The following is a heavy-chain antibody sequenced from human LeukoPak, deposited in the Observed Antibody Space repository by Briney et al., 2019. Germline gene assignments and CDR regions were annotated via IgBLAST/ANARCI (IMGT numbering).Heavy chain of an antibody. CDR3: ARETYYYGSGSYCMDV. Sequence: PSETLSLTCAVYGGSFSGYYWSWIRQPPGKGLEWIGEINHSGSTNYNPSLKSRVTISVDTSKNQFSLKLSSVTAADTAVYYCARETYYYGSGSYCMDVWGQGTTVTVSS. CDR2: INHSGST. D-gene: IGHD3-10*01. V-gene: IGHV4-34*01. CDR1: GGSFSGYY. J-gene: IGHJ6*02.